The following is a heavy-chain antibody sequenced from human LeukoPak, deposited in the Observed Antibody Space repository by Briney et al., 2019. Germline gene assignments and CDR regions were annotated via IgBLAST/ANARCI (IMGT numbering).Heavy chain of an antibody. J-gene: IGHJ4*02. Sequence: SETLSLTCAVSGYSISSGYYWGWIRQPPGKGLEWIGSIYHSGSTYYNPSLKSRVTISVDTSKNQFSLKLSSVTAADTAVYYCAREGTYYYGSGSFDYWGQGTLVTVSS. V-gene: IGHV4-38-2*02. CDR3: AREGTYYYGSGSFDY. CDR2: IYHSGST. CDR1: GYSISSGYY. D-gene: IGHD3-10*01.